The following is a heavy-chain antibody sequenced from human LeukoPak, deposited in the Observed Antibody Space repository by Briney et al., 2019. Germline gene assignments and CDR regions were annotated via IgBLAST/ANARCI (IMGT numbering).Heavy chain of an antibody. Sequence: GGSLRLSCAASGFTFSSSWMHWVCQAPGRGLEWVSTIGTSGGDTYYTDSVKGRFTISRDNSKNTLYLQMNSLTAEDTAVYYCAKRNYYLDYWGQGTLVTVSS. CDR2: IGTSGGDT. J-gene: IGHJ4*02. CDR3: AKRNYYLDY. CDR1: GFTFSSSW. V-gene: IGHV3-23*01.